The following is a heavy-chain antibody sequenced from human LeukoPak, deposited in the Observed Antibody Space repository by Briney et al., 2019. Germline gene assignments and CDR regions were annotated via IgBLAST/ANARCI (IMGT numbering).Heavy chain of an antibody. D-gene: IGHD3-10*01. CDR2: IYYSGST. Sequence: PSETLSLTCTVSGGSISSYHWSRIRQPPGKGLEWIGYIYYSGSTNYNPSLKSRVTISVDTSKNQFSLKLSSVTAADTAVYYCARVIFRGVTDYWGQGTLVTVSS. J-gene: IGHJ4*02. V-gene: IGHV4-59*01. CDR1: GGSISSYH. CDR3: ARVIFRGVTDY.